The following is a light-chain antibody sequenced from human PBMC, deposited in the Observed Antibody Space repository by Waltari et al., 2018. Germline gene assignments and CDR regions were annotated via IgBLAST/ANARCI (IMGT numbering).Light chain of an antibody. J-gene: IGKJ1*01. V-gene: IGKV4-1*01. Sequence: DIVMTQSPDSLAVSLGERATLNCKSSQRVLDSSNNKNYLAWYQQKPGQPPKLLIYWASTRESGVPDRFSGSGSGTDFTLTISSLQAEDVAVYSCQQYYSSPPWTFGQGTKVEIK. CDR2: WAS. CDR1: QRVLDSSNNKNY. CDR3: QQYYSSPPWT.